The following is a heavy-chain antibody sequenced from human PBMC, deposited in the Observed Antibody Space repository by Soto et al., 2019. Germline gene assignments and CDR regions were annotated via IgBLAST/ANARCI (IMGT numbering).Heavy chain of an antibody. CDR1: GFNLSDYS. CDR3: AKVESYGDPRGIYYYGMDV. D-gene: IGHD4-17*01. V-gene: IGHV3-48*02. Sequence: GGSLRLSCAASGFNLSDYSMNWVRQAPGKGLEWLSYISTSSSVKFYADSVKGRFTISRDNAKNSLYLQMNSLRDEDAAVYYCAKVESYGDPRGIYYYGMDVWGQGTTVTVSS. J-gene: IGHJ6*02. CDR2: ISTSSSVK.